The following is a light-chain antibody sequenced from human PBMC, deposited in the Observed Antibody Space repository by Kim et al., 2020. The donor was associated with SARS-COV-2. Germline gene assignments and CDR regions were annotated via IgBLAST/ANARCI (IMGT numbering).Light chain of an antibody. V-gene: IGLV1-51*01. CDR3: GTWDSSLSAGV. Sequence: GQKGAIFCSGSSSNIGNNYVSWYQQLPGTAPKLLIYDNNKRPSGIPDRFSGSKSGTSATLGITGLQTGDEADYYCGTWDSSLSAGVFGGGTKLTVL. J-gene: IGLJ3*02. CDR2: DNN. CDR1: SSNIGNNY.